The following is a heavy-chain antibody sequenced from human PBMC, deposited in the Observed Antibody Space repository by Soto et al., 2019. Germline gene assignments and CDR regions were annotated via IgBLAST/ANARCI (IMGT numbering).Heavy chain of an antibody. J-gene: IGHJ4*02. CDR1: GGSISSYY. V-gene: IGHV4-59*08. Sequence: PSETLSLTCTVSGGSISSYYWSWIRQPPGRGLEYIGHIYSSGNSNYNPSLKSRVTMSVDTSKNQFSLKLNSVTDADTAVYYCARHYGSGSYPLDYWGRGTLVTV. CDR3: ARHYGSGSYPLDY. CDR2: IYSSGNS. D-gene: IGHD3-10*01.